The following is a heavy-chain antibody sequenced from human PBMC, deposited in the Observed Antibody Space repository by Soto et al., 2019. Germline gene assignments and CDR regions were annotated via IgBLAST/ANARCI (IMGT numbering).Heavy chain of an antibody. Sequence: EVQLVESGGGLVQPGGSLRLSCTASGFTFNNKWMHWVRQAPGKGLVWVSRIDGYSTTTNYADSVKGRFTISRDNAKNTVFLHVNSLTDEDTAVYYCARGGAMGVDYWCQGTLVTVSS. D-gene: IGHD1-26*01. CDR1: GFTFNNKW. CDR3: ARGGAMGVDY. J-gene: IGHJ4*02. V-gene: IGHV3-74*01. CDR2: IDGYSTTT.